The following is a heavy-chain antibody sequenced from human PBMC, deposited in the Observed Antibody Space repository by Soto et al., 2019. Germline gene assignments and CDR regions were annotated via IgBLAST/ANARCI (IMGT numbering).Heavy chain of an antibody. D-gene: IGHD3-10*01. V-gene: IGHV3-74*01. CDR2: IENDGSRT. J-gene: IGHJ6*02. CDR3: TRGPRYYYGSGSYSGYYGMDF. Sequence: WGSLRLSCAASGFTFSNYWMHWVRQAPGKGLVRVSHIENDGSRTNYADSVKGRFRISRDNAKNTLYLQMNSLRAEDTAVYYCTRGPRYYYGSGSYSGYYGMDFWGQGTSVTVSS. CDR1: GFTFSNYW.